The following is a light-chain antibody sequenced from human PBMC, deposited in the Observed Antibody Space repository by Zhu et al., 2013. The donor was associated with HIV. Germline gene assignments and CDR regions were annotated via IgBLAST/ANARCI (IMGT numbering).Light chain of an antibody. CDR3: QQCGNWPYT. J-gene: IGKJ2*01. CDR1: QGISTY. CDR2: WAS. V-gene: IGKV1-27*01. Sequence: DIQLTQSPSFLSSSVGDRVTITCRASQGISTYLAWYQQKPGQPPKLLISWASSRESGVPERFSGSGSGTDFTLTISSLQAEDVAVYYCQQCGNWPYTFGQGTKLEIK.